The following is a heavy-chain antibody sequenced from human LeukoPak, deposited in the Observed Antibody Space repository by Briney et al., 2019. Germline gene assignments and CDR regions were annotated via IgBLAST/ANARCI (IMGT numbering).Heavy chain of an antibody. CDR3: ARDGSGWYYFDY. V-gene: IGHV3-48*04. CDR2: ISRSGPTI. J-gene: IGHJ4*02. CDR1: GFPFSNHG. D-gene: IGHD6-19*01. Sequence: PGGSLRLSCVASGFPFSNHGMHWVRQAPGKGLEWVAYISRSGPTIYYADSVRGRFTISRDNAKNSLYLQMNSLRAEDTAIYYCARDGSGWYYFDYWGQGTRVTVSS.